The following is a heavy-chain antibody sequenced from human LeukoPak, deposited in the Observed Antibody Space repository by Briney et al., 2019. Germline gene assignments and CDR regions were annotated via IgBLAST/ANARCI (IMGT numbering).Heavy chain of an antibody. J-gene: IGHJ4*02. V-gene: IGHV1-8*03. CDR3: ARGLTGEFDY. CDR1: GYTFTSYD. D-gene: IGHD1-20*01. Sequence: VSVEVSCKASGYTFTSYDINWVRQATGQGLEWMGWMNPNSGNTGYAQKFQGRVTITRNTSKSTAYMELSSLRSEDTAVYYCARGLTGEFDYWGQGTLITVSS. CDR2: MNPNSGNT.